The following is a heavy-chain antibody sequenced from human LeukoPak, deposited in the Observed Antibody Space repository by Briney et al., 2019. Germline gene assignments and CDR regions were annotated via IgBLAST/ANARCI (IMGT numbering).Heavy chain of an antibody. J-gene: IGHJ4*02. CDR3: AKDFIKYYEILTGYPGDY. CDR2: IRYDGTNE. V-gene: IGHV3-30*02. Sequence: GGSLRLSCAASGFSFSSYGMHWVRQAPGRGLEWVAFIRYDGTNEYYADSVKGRFTISRDNSKNTLYLQMNTLRAEDTAVYYCAKDFIKYYEILTGYPGDYWGQGTLVTVSS. D-gene: IGHD3-9*01. CDR1: GFSFSSYG.